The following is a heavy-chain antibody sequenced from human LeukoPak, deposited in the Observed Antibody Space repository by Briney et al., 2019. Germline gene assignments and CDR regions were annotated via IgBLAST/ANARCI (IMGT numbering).Heavy chain of an antibody. CDR3: AANRRPIAARPWAFDI. CDR1: GGSISSYY. J-gene: IGHJ3*02. CDR2: IYTSGST. D-gene: IGHD6-6*01. V-gene: IGHV4-4*07. Sequence: PSETLSLTCTVSGGSISSYYWSWIRQPAGKGLEWIGRIYTSGSTNYNPSLKSRVTISVDTSKNQFSLKLSSVTAADTAVYYCAANRRPIAARPWAFDIWGQGTMVTVSS.